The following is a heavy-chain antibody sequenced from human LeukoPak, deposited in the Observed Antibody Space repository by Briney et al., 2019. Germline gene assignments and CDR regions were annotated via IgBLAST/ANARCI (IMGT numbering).Heavy chain of an antibody. CDR3: AKDKATMVREYYFDY. D-gene: IGHD3-10*01. V-gene: IGHV3-43*02. J-gene: IGHJ4*02. Sequence: GGSLRLSCAASGFTFDDYAMHWVRQAPGKGLEWVSLISGDGGSTYYADSVKGRFTISRDNSKNSLYLQMNSLRTEDTALYYCAKDKATMVREYYFDYWGQGTLVTVSS. CDR2: ISGDGGST. CDR1: GFTFDDYA.